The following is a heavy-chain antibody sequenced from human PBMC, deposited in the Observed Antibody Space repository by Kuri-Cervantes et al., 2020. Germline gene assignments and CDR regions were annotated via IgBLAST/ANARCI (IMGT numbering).Heavy chain of an antibody. V-gene: IGHV1-46*01. CDR3: ASGIAGGGMDV. J-gene: IGHJ6*02. CDR2: INPSGGST. Sequence: ASVKVSCKASGYTFTSYYMHWVRQAPGQGLEWMGIINPSGGSTSYAQKFQGRVTMTRDTSTSTAYMELSRLRSDDTAVYYCASGIAGGGMDVWGQGTTVTVSS. D-gene: IGHD6-13*01. CDR1: GYTFTSYY.